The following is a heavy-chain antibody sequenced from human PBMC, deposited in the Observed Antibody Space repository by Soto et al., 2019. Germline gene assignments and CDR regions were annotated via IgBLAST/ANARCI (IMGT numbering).Heavy chain of an antibody. CDR1: GFTFSNAW. D-gene: IGHD3-22*01. CDR2: IKSKTDGGTT. V-gene: IGHV3-15*07. J-gene: IGHJ4*01. Sequence: GGSLRLSCAASGFTFSNAWINWVRQAPGKGLEWVGRIKSKTDGGTTDYAEPVKGRFAISRDDSNNMVYLQMNSLKIEDTAVYYCSTDSYSTIIIVRFDYWGHGTLVTVSS. CDR3: STDSYSTIIIVRFDY.